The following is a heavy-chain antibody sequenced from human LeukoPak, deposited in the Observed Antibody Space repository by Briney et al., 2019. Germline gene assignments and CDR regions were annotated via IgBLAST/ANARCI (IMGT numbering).Heavy chain of an antibody. J-gene: IGHJ4*02. D-gene: IGHD6-19*01. CDR2: INPNSGGT. CDR1: GYTFTGYY. Sequence: ASVKVSCKASGYTFTGYYMHWVRQAPGQGLAWMGWINPNSGGTNYAQKFQGRVTMTRDTSISTAYMELSRLRSDDTAVYYCARAPTGYSSGWYDYWGQGTLVTVSS. V-gene: IGHV1-2*02. CDR3: ARAPTGYSSGWYDY.